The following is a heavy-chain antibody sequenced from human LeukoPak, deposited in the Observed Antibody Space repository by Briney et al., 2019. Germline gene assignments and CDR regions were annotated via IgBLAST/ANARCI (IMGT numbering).Heavy chain of an antibody. Sequence: GGSLRLSCAASGFTFSNAWMSWVRQAPGKGVEWVGRIKSKTDGGTTDYAAPVKGRFTISRDDSKNTLYLQMNSLKTEDTAVYYCTTDPRITMVRGGYWGQGTLVTVSS. J-gene: IGHJ4*02. D-gene: IGHD3-10*01. V-gene: IGHV3-15*01. CDR1: GFTFSNAW. CDR3: TTDPRITMVRGGY. CDR2: IKSKTDGGTT.